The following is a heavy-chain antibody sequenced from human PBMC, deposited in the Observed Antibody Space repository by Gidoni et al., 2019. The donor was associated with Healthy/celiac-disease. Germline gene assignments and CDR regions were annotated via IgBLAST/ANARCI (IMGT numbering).Heavy chain of an antibody. J-gene: IGHJ6*02. CDR3: ASGLYSYGRVYYYYGMDV. V-gene: IGHV1-46*01. CDR1: GYTFTSYY. CDR2: INPSGGST. D-gene: IGHD5-18*01. Sequence: QVQLVQSGAEVKKPGASVKVSCKASGYTFTSYYMHWVRQAPGQGLEWMGIINPSGGSTSYAQKFQGRVTMTRDTSTSTVYMELSSLRSEDTAVYYCASGLYSYGRVYYYYGMDVWGQGTTVTVSS.